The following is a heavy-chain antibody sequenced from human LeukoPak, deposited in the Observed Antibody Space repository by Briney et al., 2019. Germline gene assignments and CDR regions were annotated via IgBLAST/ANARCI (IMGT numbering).Heavy chain of an antibody. CDR1: GFTFSSYA. CDR2: ISSNGGST. Sequence: GGSLRLSCAASGFTFSSYAMHWVRQAPGKGLEYVSAISSNGGSTYYANSVKGRFTISRDNSKNTLYLQMGSLRAEDMAVYYCARRIPTTRDRTGAFDIWGQGTMVTVSS. CDR3: ARRIPTTRDRTGAFDI. J-gene: IGHJ3*02. D-gene: IGHD1-14*01. V-gene: IGHV3-64*01.